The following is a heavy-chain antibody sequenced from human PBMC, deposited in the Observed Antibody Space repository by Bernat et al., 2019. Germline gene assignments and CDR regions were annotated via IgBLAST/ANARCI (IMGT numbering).Heavy chain of an antibody. Sequence: EVQLLESGGGLVQPGGSLRLSCAASGFTFDSYGMSWVRQAPGKGPEWVSGISASGGTRYYADSVKGRFPVSRDNSKNTVYIQMNSLGAEDTAVYYGAKVQSRSGTRTYIDYWGQGTLVTVSS. V-gene: IGHV3-23*01. CDR1: GFTFDSYG. CDR2: ISASGGTR. J-gene: IGHJ4*01. D-gene: IGHD1-26*01. CDR3: AKVQSRSGTRTYIDY.